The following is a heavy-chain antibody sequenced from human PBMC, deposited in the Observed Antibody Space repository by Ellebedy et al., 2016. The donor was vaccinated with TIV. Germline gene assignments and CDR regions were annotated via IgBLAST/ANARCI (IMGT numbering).Heavy chain of an antibody. CDR1: GFSFRSYW. J-gene: IGHJ5*01. CDR3: ARRGSYGDYAVQVNSWFDS. CDR2: IFQDGSVR. D-gene: IGHD4-17*01. Sequence: PGGSLRLSCAASGFSFRSYWMSWVRQAPGKGLEWVANIFQDGSVRDYLDSVRGRFTVSRDNAINSLFLQMNSLRAGDTALYFCARRGSYGDYAVQVNSWFDSWGRGTLVTVSS. V-gene: IGHV3-7*01.